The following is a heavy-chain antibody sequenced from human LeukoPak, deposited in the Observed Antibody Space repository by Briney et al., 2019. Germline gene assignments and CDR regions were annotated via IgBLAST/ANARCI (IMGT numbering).Heavy chain of an antibody. D-gene: IGHD3-22*01. CDR2: INHSGST. J-gene: IGHJ6*03. CDR1: GGSFSGYY. V-gene: IGHV4-34*01. CDR3: ARALGYYDSSGYYYYYYYMDV. Sequence: PSETLSLTCAVYGGSFSGYYWSWIRQPPGKGLEWIGEINHSGSTNYNPSLKSRVTISVDTSKNQFSLKLSSVTAADTAVYYCARALGYYDSSGYYYYYYYMDVWGKGTTVTVSS.